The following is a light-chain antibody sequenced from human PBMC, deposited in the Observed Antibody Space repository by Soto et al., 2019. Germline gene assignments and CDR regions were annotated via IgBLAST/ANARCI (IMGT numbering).Light chain of an antibody. J-gene: IGLJ1*01. CDR3: LSHTSSSTYV. CDR1: NSDIGYYNY. Sequence: QSALTQPASLSGSPGQSITISCTGTNSDIGYYNYVSWYQQHPGKAPKLMLFEVTTRPSGLSNRFSGSKSGNTASLTISGLQAEDEAEYYCLSHTSSSTYVFGSGTKLTVL. CDR2: EVT. V-gene: IGLV2-14*01.